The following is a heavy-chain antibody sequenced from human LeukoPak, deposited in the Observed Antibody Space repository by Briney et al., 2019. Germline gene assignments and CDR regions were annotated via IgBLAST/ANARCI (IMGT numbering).Heavy chain of an antibody. CDR1: GGSFSGYY. V-gene: IGHV4-34*01. J-gene: IGHJ3*01. Sequence: SETLSLTCAVYGGSFSGYYWSWIRQPPGKGLEWIGEINHSGSTNYNPSLKSRVTMSVGTSKNQFSLKLSSVTAADTAVYYCARGPPFTWGQGTMVTVSS. CDR2: INHSGST. CDR3: ARGPPFT.